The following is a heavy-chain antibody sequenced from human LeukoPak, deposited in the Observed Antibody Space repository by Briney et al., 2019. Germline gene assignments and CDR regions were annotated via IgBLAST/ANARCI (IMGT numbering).Heavy chain of an antibody. V-gene: IGHV1-3*01. CDR2: INAGNGNT. D-gene: IGHD3-9*01. CDR1: GYTFTSFA. J-gene: IGHJ5*02. Sequence: ASVKASCKASGYTFTSFAIHWVRQAPGQRLEWMGWINAGNGNTKYSQKFQGRVTISRDTSASTAYMELSSLRSEDTAVYFCARTAYDILTGEIHNWFDPWGQGTLVTVSS. CDR3: ARTAYDILTGEIHNWFDP.